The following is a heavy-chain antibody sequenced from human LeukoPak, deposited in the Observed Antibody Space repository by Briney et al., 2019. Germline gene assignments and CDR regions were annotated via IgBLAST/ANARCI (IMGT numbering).Heavy chain of an antibody. CDR1: GYSFTSYW. CDR3: ARLNGAYSGYGPVDY. D-gene: IGHD5-12*01. Sequence: GESLKISCKGSGYSFTSYWIGWVRQMPGKGLEWMEIIYPGDSDTRYSPSFQGQVTISADKSISTAYLQWSSLKASDTAMYYCARLNGAYSGYGPVDYWGQGTLVTVSS. J-gene: IGHJ4*02. V-gene: IGHV5-51*01. CDR2: IYPGDSDT.